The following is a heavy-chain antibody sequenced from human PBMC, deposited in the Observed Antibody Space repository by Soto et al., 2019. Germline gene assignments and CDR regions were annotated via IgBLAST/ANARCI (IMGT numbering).Heavy chain of an antibody. Sequence: GGSLRLSCEVSGFSFRVNGVSWFRQAPGKELEWVSTLGGADGGTYYAHSVKGRFTISRDNSNNTLYLQMNNLRAADTALYYLARGGYIYTCGAVTVPNWFDSWGQGTLVTVSS. CDR2: LGGADGGT. J-gene: IGHJ5*01. D-gene: IGHD3-16*02. CDR3: ARGGYIYTCGAVTVPNWFDS. V-gene: IGHV3-23*01. CDR1: GFSFRVNG.